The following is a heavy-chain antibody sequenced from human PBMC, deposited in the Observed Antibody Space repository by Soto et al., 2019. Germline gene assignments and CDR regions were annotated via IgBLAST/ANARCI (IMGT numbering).Heavy chain of an antibody. CDR2: ISSSSSYI. J-gene: IGHJ6*02. CDR3: ARDKDFYYGMDV. Sequence: GGSLRLSCAASGFTFSSYSMNWVRQAPGKGLEWVSSISSSSSYIYYADSVKGRFTISRDNAKNSLYLQMNSLRAEDTAVYYCARDKDFYYGMDVWGQGTTVTVSS. D-gene: IGHD3-3*01. CDR1: GFTFSSYS. V-gene: IGHV3-21*01.